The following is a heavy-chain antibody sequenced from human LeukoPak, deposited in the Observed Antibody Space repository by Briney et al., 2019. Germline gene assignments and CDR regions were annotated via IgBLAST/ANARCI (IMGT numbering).Heavy chain of an antibody. CDR3: ARGGLNSGYYSAFDY. Sequence: SETLSLTCTVSGGSVSYGNYYWTWIRQPPGKGLEWIGYIHYTGSTNYNPSLKSRVNISVDKSKNNFSLKLSSVTAADTAVYYCARGGLNSGYYSAFDYWGQGTLVTVSS. CDR2: IHYTGST. V-gene: IGHV4-61*03. CDR1: GGSVSYGNYY. J-gene: IGHJ4*02. D-gene: IGHD3-22*01.